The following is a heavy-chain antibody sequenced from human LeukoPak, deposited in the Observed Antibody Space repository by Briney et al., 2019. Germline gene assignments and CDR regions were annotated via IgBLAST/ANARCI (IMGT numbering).Heavy chain of an antibody. CDR3: ARDGGTRLKYSYGYGDY. D-gene: IGHD5-18*01. Sequence: PGGSLRLSCAASGFTFSSYSMNWVRQAPGKGLEWVSYISSSSSTIHYADSVKGRFTISRDNAKNSLYLQMNSLRAEDTAVYYCARDGGTRLKYSYGYGDYWGQGTLVTVSS. CDR2: ISSSSSTI. CDR1: GFTFSSYS. V-gene: IGHV3-48*04. J-gene: IGHJ4*02.